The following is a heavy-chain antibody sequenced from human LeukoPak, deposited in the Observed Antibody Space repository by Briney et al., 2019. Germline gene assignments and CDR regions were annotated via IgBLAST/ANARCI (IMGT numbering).Heavy chain of an antibody. J-gene: IGHJ4*02. Sequence: ASETLSLTCTVSGGSISSYYWSWIRQPPGKGLEWIGYIYYSGSTNYNPSLKSRVTISVDTSKNQFSLKLSSVTAADTAVYYCARRAKYGGYDYWGQGTLVTVSS. CDR3: ARRAKYGGYDY. CDR1: GGSISSYY. D-gene: IGHD5-12*01. CDR2: IYYSGST. V-gene: IGHV4-59*08.